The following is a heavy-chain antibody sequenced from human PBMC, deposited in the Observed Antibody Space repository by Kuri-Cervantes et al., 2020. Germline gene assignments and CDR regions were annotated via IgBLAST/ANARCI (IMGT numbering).Heavy chain of an antibody. CDR3: AKVISAELWFGELSFYYYYGMDV. CDR1: GGSISSGDYY. CDR2: IYYSGST. V-gene: IGHV4-30-4*01. J-gene: IGHJ6*02. Sequence: SETLSLTCTVSGGSISSGDYYWSWIRQPPGKGLEWIGYIYYSGSTYYNPSLKSRVTISVDTSKNQFSLKLSSVTAEDTAVYYCAKVISAELWFGELSFYYYYGMDVWGQGTTVTVSS. D-gene: IGHD3-10*01.